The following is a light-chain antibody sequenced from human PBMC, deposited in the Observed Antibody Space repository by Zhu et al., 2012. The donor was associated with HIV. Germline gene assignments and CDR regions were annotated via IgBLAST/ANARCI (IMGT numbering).Light chain of an antibody. CDR1: ETISRY. CDR2: GTS. CDR3: QQLNSYPLFT. J-gene: IGKJ3*01. V-gene: IGKV1-9*01. Sequence: QLTQSPAFLSASVGDRVTITCRASETISRYLAWYQQKPGKAPKLLIYGTSTLQSGVPSTFSGSGSGTEFTLTISSLQPEDFATYYCQQLNSYPLFTFGPGTKVDIK.